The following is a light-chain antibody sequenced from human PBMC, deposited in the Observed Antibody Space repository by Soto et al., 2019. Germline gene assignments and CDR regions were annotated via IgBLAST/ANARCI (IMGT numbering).Light chain of an antibody. J-gene: IGLJ1*01. CDR2: EVS. Sequence: QSVLTQPPSASGSPGQSVTISCTGTSSDVGGYNYVSWYQQHPGKAPKLMIYEVSKRPSGVPDRFSGSKSGNTASLTVSGLQAEDDADYYCTSYAGSNNFFYVCGTGTKVTVL. CDR3: TSYAGSNNFFYV. V-gene: IGLV2-8*01. CDR1: SSDVGGYNY.